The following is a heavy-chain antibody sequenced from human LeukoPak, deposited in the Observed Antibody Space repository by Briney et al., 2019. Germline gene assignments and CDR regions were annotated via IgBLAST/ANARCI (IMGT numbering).Heavy chain of an antibody. CDR1: GFTFDDYG. J-gene: IGHJ1*01. Sequence: GGSLRLSCAASGFTFDDYGMSWVRQAPGKGLEWVSGINWNGGCTGYADSVKGRFTISRDNAKNSLYLQMNSLRAEDTALYYCARDGVVVAATPEYFQHWGQGTLVTVSS. CDR2: INWNGGCT. CDR3: ARDGVVVAATPEYFQH. D-gene: IGHD2-15*01. V-gene: IGHV3-20*04.